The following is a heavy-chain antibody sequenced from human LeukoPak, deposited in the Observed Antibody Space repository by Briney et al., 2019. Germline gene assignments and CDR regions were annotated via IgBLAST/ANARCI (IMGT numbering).Heavy chain of an antibody. Sequence: GGSLRLSCAASGFTFSNYAMSWVRQAPGKGLEWVSTISGSGGSTYYADSVKGRFTISRDNSKNTLYLQMNSLRAEDTAVYYCAKGRGGSYSEFDYWGQGTLVTVSS. D-gene: IGHD1-26*01. V-gene: IGHV3-23*01. CDR1: GFTFSNYA. CDR3: AKGRGGSYSEFDY. CDR2: ISGSGGST. J-gene: IGHJ4*02.